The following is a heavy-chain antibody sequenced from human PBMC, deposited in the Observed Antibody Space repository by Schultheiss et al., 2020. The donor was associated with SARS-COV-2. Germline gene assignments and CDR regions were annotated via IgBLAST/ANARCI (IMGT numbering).Heavy chain of an antibody. Sequence: GGSLRLSCSASGFTFSSYGMHWVRQAPGKGLEWVAVIWYDGSKKYYADSVKGRFTISRDNSKNTLYLQMNSLKTEDTAVYYCTRDLSSSWYGVDYWGQGTLVTVSS. V-gene: IGHV3-33*08. CDR3: TRDLSSSWYGVDY. J-gene: IGHJ4*02. CDR2: IWYDGSKK. CDR1: GFTFSSYG. D-gene: IGHD6-13*01.